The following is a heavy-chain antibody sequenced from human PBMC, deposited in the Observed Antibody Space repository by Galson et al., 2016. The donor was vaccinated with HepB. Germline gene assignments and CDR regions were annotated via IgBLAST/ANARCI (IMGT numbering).Heavy chain of an antibody. CDR1: GGTFSLYG. J-gene: IGHJ5*02. Sequence: SVKVSCKASGGTFSLYGLSWVRQAPGRGLEWMGGIIPILDIANYTKKFQGRVTITADKSTRTAYMELSSLRSEDTAVYYCARDPGRRPDIIDNFPHHWGQGTLVTVSS. V-gene: IGHV1-69*10. CDR2: IIPILDIA. D-gene: IGHD3-10*01. CDR3: ARDPGRRPDIIDNFPHH.